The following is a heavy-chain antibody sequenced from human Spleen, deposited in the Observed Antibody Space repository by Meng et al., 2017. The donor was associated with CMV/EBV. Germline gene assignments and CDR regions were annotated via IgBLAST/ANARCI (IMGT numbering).Heavy chain of an antibody. CDR2: INHMGRT. J-gene: IGHJ4*02. CDR3: ASVPIYYGSGSDDY. D-gene: IGHD3-10*01. Sequence: GRLQQGGAGLLKPVQPLFLRGAVYGGCFRGYYWSWIRQPPGKGLEWIGEINHMGRTNYNPSLKSRVTISVDTSKNQFALKLSSVTAADTAVYYCASVPIYYGSGSDDYWGQGTLVTVSS. V-gene: IGHV4-34*01. CDR1: GGCFRGYY.